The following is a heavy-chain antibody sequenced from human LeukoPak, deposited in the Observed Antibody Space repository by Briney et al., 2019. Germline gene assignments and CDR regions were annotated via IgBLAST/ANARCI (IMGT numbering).Heavy chain of an antibody. CDR2: IKQGGSEK. Sequence: GGSLRLSCAASGFTFSSYWMSWVRQAPGKGLEWVANIKQGGSEKYYVDSVKGRFTISRDNAKNSLYLQMNSLRAEDTAVYYCARGGIAVAGMGDYWGQGTLVTVSS. D-gene: IGHD6-19*01. J-gene: IGHJ4*02. CDR1: GFTFSSYW. CDR3: ARGGIAVAGMGDY. V-gene: IGHV3-7*01.